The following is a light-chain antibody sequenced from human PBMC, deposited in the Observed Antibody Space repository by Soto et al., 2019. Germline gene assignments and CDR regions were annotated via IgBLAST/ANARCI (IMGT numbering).Light chain of an antibody. CDR1: SSDVGGYNY. V-gene: IGLV2-14*01. CDR3: SSYTSISTVV. CDR2: DVS. Sequence: QSVLTQPASVSGSPEQSITISCTGTSSDVGGYNYVSWYQQNPGKAPKLMIYDVSNRPSGVSNRFSGSKSGNTASLTISGLQAEDEADYYCSSYTSISTVVFGGGTKLTVL. J-gene: IGLJ2*01.